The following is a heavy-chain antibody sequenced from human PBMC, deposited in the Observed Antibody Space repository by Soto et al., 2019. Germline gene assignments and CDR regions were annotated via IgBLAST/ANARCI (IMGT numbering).Heavy chain of an antibody. D-gene: IGHD3-22*01. J-gene: IGHJ5*02. V-gene: IGHV4-31*03. CDR3: SSGQLDP. CDR1: GGSISSGGYY. CDR2: IYYSGST. Sequence: PLEILSLTCTVSGGSISSGGYYWSWIRQHPGKGLEWIGYIYYSGSTYYNPSLKSRVTISVDTSKNQFSLKLSSVTAARLVDYYDSSGQLDPWGQGTLVTVSS.